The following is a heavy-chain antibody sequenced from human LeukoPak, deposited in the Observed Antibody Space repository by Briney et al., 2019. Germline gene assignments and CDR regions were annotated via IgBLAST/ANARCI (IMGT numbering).Heavy chain of an antibody. CDR2: IYYSGYT. J-gene: IGHJ4*02. CDR1: GFTFSSYGM. Sequence: PGGSLRLSCAASGFTFSSYGMSWVRQPPGKGLEWIGRIYYSGYTHYNPSLKTRVTISLDTSKNQFSLKLISVTAADTAVYFCARDRGGSGQLDYWGQGTLVTVSS. CDR3: ARDRGGSGQLDY. D-gene: IGHD3-10*01. V-gene: IGHV4-39*07.